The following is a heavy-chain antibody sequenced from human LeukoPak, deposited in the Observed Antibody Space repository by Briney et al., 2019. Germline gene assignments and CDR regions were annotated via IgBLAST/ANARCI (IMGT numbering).Heavy chain of an antibody. Sequence: SETLSLTCAVYGGSFSGYYWSWIRQPPGKGLEWIGEINHSGSTNYSPSLKSRVTISVDTSKNQFSLKLSSVTAADTAVYYCARVGDCSGGGCYRNYFDYWGQGTLVTVSS. CDR1: GGSFSGYY. CDR3: ARVGDCSGGGCYRNYFDY. D-gene: IGHD2-15*01. CDR2: INHSGST. J-gene: IGHJ4*02. V-gene: IGHV4-34*01.